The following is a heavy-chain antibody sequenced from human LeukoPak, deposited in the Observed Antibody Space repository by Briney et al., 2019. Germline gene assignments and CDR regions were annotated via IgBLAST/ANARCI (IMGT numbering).Heavy chain of an antibody. V-gene: IGHV3-23*01. Sequence: GGSLRLSCAASGFTFSSYAMSWVRQAPGKGLEWVSAISGSGGSTYYADSVKGRFTISRDNSKNSLYLQMNSLRAEDTAVYYCAKSWAYDILTGLEDWGQGTLVTVSS. J-gene: IGHJ4*02. D-gene: IGHD3-9*01. CDR3: AKSWAYDILTGLED. CDR1: GFTFSSYA. CDR2: ISGSGGST.